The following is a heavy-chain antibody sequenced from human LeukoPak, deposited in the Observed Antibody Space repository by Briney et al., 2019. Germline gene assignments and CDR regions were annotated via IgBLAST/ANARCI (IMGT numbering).Heavy chain of an antibody. CDR1: GGSISSDY. Sequence: SETLSLTCTVSGGSISSDYWSWIRQPPGKGLEWIGYIYYSGSTNYNPSLKSRVTISVDTSKNQFSLRLSSVTAADTAVYYCARQRYSSSWYGYWGQGTLVTVSS. J-gene: IGHJ4*02. V-gene: IGHV4-59*08. CDR3: ARQRYSSSWYGY. D-gene: IGHD6-13*01. CDR2: IYYSGST.